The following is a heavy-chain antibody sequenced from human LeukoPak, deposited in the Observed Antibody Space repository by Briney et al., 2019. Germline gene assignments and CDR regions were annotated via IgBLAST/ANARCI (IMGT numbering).Heavy chain of an antibody. CDR1: GGSISSGSYY. Sequence: SETLSLTCTVSGGSISSGSYYWSWIRQPAGKGLGWIGRIYTSGSTNYNPSLKSRVTISVDTSKNQFSLKLSSVTAADTAVYYCARGDYGGPSGYWGQGTLVTVSS. CDR3: ARGDYGGPSGY. CDR2: IYTSGST. J-gene: IGHJ4*02. V-gene: IGHV4-61*02. D-gene: IGHD4-23*01.